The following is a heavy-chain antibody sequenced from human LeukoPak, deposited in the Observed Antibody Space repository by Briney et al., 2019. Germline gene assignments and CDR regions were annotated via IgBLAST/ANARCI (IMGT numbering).Heavy chain of an antibody. CDR2: ISGSGGST. V-gene: IGHV3-23*01. CDR3: ARRGCGGDCYGYYYYGMDV. CDR1: GFTFSSYA. J-gene: IGHJ6*02. D-gene: IGHD2-21*02. Sequence: PGGSLRLSCAASGFTFSSYAMSWVRQAPGKGLEWVSAISGSGGSTYYADSVKGRFTISRDNSKNTLYLQMNSLRAEDTAVYYCARRGCGGDCYGYYYYGMDVWGQGTTVTVSS.